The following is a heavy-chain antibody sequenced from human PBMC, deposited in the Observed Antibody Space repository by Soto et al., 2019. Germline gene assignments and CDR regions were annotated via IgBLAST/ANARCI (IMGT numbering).Heavy chain of an antibody. J-gene: IGHJ4*02. D-gene: IGHD4-4*01. CDR3: AGDSAYSNYAFDF. CDR1: GGSVSNYT. V-gene: IGHV1-69*08. Sequence: QVQLVQSGAEVKKPGSSVKVSCKASGGSVSNYTLSWVRQAPGQGLQWMGRIIPILVRANYAENCQGRLTIIADKSTGTAYMELCSLRSEDTAVYFCAGDSAYSNYAFDFWGQGTLVIVSS. CDR2: IIPILVRA.